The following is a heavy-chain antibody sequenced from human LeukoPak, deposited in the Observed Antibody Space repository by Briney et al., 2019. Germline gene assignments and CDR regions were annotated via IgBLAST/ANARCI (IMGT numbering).Heavy chain of an antibody. Sequence: GGSLRLSCTASGFTFGDYAMSWFRQAPGKGLEWVGFIRSKAYGGTTEYAASVKGRFTISRDDSKSIAYLQMNSLKTEDTAVYYCSYDSSGYYYVSNAFDIWGQGTMVTVSS. V-gene: IGHV3-49*03. CDR3: SYDSSGYYYVSNAFDI. J-gene: IGHJ3*02. D-gene: IGHD3-22*01. CDR2: IRSKAYGGTT. CDR1: GFTFGDYA.